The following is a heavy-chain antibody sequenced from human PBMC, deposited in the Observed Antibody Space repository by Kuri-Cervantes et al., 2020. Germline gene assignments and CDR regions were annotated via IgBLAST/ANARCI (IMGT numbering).Heavy chain of an antibody. D-gene: IGHD2-15*01. CDR2: INHSGST. CDR3: ARGRYCSGGSCYSRRNYYYYGMDV. CDR1: GGSFSGYY. V-gene: IGHV4-34*01. J-gene: IGHJ6*02. Sequence: GSLRLSCAVYGGSFSGYYWSWIRQPPGKGLEWIGEINHSGSTNYNPSLKSRVTISVDTSKNQFSLKLSSVTAADTAVYYCARGRYCSGGSCYSRRNYYYYGMDVWGQGTTVTVSS.